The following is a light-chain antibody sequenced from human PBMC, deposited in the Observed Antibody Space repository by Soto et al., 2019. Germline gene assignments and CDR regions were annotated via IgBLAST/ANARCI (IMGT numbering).Light chain of an antibody. CDR2: WSN. V-gene: IGLV1-47*01. Sequence: QSVLTQPPSASGTPGQRVTISCSGSSSNIGRAYVYWYQQLPGTAPKLLIYWSNQRPSGVPDRFSGSKSGTSASLAISGLRAEDEAAYYCATWDGHLSGWVFGGGTKLTVL. CDR3: ATWDGHLSGWV. J-gene: IGLJ3*02. CDR1: SSNIGRAY.